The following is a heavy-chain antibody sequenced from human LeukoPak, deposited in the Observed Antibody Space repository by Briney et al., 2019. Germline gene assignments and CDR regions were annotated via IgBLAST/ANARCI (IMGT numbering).Heavy chain of an antibody. J-gene: IGHJ4*02. CDR2: ISYSGST. CDR1: GGSISSRSYY. V-gene: IGHV4-39*01. Sequence: PSGTLSLTCTVSGGSISSRSYYWGWIRQPPGRGLEWIGSISYSGSTYYNPSLKSRVTISVDTSKNQFSLTLSSVTAADTAVYNCARLDYDSSGLIDYWGQGTLVTVSS. D-gene: IGHD3-22*01. CDR3: ARLDYDSSGLIDY.